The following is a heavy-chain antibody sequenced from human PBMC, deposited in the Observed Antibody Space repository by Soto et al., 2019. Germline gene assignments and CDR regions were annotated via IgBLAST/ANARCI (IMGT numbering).Heavy chain of an antibody. CDR1: GFTLSRYS. CDR2: ISRSSSTI. V-gene: IGHV3-48*01. Sequence: EVQLVESGGGLVQPGGSLRLSCVASGFTLSRYSMNWVRQAPGKGLEWVSYISRSSSTIYYADSVKGRFTISRENAENSLYLQITGRGPENTFVYYVPRDLGGVTPDYGGQGTRFTV. J-gene: IGHJ4*02. D-gene: IGHD3-16*01. CDR3: PRDLGGVTPDY.